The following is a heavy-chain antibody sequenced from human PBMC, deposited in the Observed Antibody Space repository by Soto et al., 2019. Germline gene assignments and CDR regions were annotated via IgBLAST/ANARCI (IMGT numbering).Heavy chain of an antibody. D-gene: IGHD6-25*01. Sequence: QVQLVASGGGVVQPGRSLRLSCAASGFTFDTYSMQWVRQTPGKVLAWLSVLSYSGGSKYYADSAKGRFTISRDNSKTSLYLQMNSLREEGTALYYCARDGGQAAPGTFDSWGQCTLVSVSS. CDR3: ARDGGQAAPGTFDS. V-gene: IGHV3-30-3*01. J-gene: IGHJ4*02. CDR1: GFTFDTYS. CDR2: LSYSGGSK.